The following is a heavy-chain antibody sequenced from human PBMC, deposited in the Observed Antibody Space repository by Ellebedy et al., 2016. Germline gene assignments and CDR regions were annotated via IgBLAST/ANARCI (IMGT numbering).Heavy chain of an antibody. CDR3: VREDSEAALHV. V-gene: IGHV3-11*01. D-gene: IGHD3/OR15-3a*01. Sequence: GGSLRLSCAASGFIFSDYYFNWVRQAPGKGLEWIACISSRGDTVYHADSLQGRFIIPRDNAKNTVFLHMNSLRVDDTAVYYCVREDSEAALHVWGQGTKVNVSS. J-gene: IGHJ3*01. CDR1: GFIFSDYY. CDR2: ISSRGDTV.